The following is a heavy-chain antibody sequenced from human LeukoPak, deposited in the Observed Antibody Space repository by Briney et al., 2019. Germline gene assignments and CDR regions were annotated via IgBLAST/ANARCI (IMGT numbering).Heavy chain of an antibody. J-gene: IGHJ4*02. V-gene: IGHV1-69*04. CDR1: GGTFSSYA. D-gene: IGHD1-26*01. CDR2: IIPILGLA. Sequence: SVKVSCKASGGTFSSYAISWVRQAPGQGLEWMGRIIPILGLANCARKFQGRVTITADKSTSTAYMELSSLRSEDTAVYYCATSSIVGATPFVYWGQGTLVTVSS. CDR3: ATSSIVGATPFVY.